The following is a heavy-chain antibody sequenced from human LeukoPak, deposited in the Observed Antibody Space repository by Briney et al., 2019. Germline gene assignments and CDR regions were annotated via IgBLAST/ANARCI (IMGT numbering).Heavy chain of an antibody. CDR1: GFTFSSYA. CDR3: ARVLITSANWFDP. CDR2: ISYDGSNK. J-gene: IGHJ5*02. V-gene: IGHV3-30*04. Sequence: GGSLRLSCAASGFTFSSYAMHWVRQAPGKGLEWVAVISYDGSNKYYADSVKGRFTISRDNSKNTLYLQMNNLRAEDTAVYYCARVLITSANWFDPWGQGTLVTVSS. D-gene: IGHD1-14*01.